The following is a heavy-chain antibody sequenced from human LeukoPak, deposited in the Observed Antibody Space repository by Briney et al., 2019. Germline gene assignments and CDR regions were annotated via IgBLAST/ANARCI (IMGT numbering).Heavy chain of an antibody. CDR3: ARDSSSGSYYGYFQH. V-gene: IGHV1-18*01. D-gene: IGHD1-26*01. J-gene: IGHJ1*01. CDR2: ISGYNGNT. Sequence: ASVKVSCKASGYTFTSYGISWVRQAPGQGLEWMGWISGYNGNTNYAQKLQGRVTMTTDTSTSTAYMELRSLRSDDTAVYYCARDSSSGSYYGYFQHWGQGTLVTVSS. CDR1: GYTFTSYG.